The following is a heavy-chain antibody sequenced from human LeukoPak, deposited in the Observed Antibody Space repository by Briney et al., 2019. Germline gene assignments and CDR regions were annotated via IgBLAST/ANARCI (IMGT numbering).Heavy chain of an antibody. J-gene: IGHJ4*02. V-gene: IGHV3-23*01. Sequence: GGSLRLSCAASGFTISTYGMSWVRQAPGKGLEWVSFISGGTTYYADGVKGRFTISRDNSKNTVSRQMNSLRAEDTAVYYCAKSVYHSGNYWGQGTLVTVSS. CDR2: ISGGTT. CDR3: AKSVYHSGNY. D-gene: IGHD3-10*01. CDR1: GFTISTYG.